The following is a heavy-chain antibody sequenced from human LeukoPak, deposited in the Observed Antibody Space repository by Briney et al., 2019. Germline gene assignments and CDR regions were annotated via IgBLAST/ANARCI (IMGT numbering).Heavy chain of an antibody. J-gene: IGHJ4*02. CDR3: ARGYSGTYRVDY. Sequence: EGSLRLSCAASGFTFSSYWMHWVRQVPGKGLVWVSRINTDGTNTTYADSVKGRFTMSRDNAKSRLYLQMNSLRAEDTAVYYCARGYSGTYRVDYWGQGTLVTVSS. D-gene: IGHD1-26*01. V-gene: IGHV3-74*01. CDR1: GFTFSSYW. CDR2: INTDGTNT.